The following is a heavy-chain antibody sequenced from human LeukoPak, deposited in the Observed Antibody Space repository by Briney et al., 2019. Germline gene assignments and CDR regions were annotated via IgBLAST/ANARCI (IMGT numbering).Heavy chain of an antibody. CDR1: GGSFSGYY. J-gene: IGHJ4*02. Sequence: SETLSLTCAVYGGSFSGYYWSWIRQPPGKGLEWIGEINHSGSTNYNPSLKSRVTISVDTSKNQFSLKLSSVTAADTAVYYCARSWNYDFWSGYRSGYQNWGQGTLVTVSS. D-gene: IGHD3-3*01. CDR2: INHSGST. V-gene: IGHV4-34*01. CDR3: ARSWNYDFWSGYRSGYQN.